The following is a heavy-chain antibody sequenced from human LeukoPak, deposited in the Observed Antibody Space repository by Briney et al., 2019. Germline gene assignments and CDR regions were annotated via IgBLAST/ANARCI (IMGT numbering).Heavy chain of an antibody. Sequence: PGGSLRLSCAASGFTFSDYNMHWVRQAPGKGLEWVAVISYDGSNKYYGDSVKGRFTISRDNSKNTLYLQMNSLRAEDTAVYYCAKVRWDNSGWYYLDNWGQGALVTVSS. CDR3: AKVRWDNSGWYYLDN. J-gene: IGHJ4*02. CDR2: ISYDGSNK. V-gene: IGHV3-30*18. CDR1: GFTFSDYN. D-gene: IGHD6-19*01.